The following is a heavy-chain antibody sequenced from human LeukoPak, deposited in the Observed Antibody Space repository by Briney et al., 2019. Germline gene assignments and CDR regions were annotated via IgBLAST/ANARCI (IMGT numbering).Heavy chain of an antibody. D-gene: IGHD3-3*01. CDR2: MYYSGST. V-gene: IGHV4-30-4*01. Sequence: SETLSLTCTVSGGSISSGDYYWSWIRQPPGKGLEWIAYMYYSGSTYYNPSLKSRVTVSVDTSKNQFSLKLSSVTAADTAVYYCARALRFLEWFGKSVWFDPWGQGTLVTVST. J-gene: IGHJ5*02. CDR3: ARALRFLEWFGKSVWFDP. CDR1: GGSISSGDYY.